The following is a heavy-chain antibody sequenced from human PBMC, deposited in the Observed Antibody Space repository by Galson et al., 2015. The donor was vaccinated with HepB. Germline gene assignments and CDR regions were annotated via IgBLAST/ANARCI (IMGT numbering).Heavy chain of an antibody. CDR3: ARSLGWHDAFDI. Sequence: ETLSLTCTVSGGSISSYYWSWIRQPPGKGLEWIGYIYYSGSTNYNPSLKSRVTISVDTSKNQFSLKLSSVTAADTAVYYCARSLGWHDAFDIWGQGTMVTVSS. CDR1: GGSISSYY. V-gene: IGHV4-59*08. CDR2: IYYSGST. J-gene: IGHJ3*02. D-gene: IGHD6-19*01.